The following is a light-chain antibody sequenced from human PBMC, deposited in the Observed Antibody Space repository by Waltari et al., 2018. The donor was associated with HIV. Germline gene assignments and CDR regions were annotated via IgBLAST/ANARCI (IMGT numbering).Light chain of an antibody. V-gene: IGLV2-14*01. Sequence: QSALTQPASVSGSPGQSITISCTGTGSDVGGHNSVPCYQQHPGKAPKLMIYEVSNRPSGVSNRFSGSKSCNTASLTISGLQAEDEADYYCSSYTSSSTVVFGGGTKLTVL. CDR1: GSDVGGHNS. J-gene: IGLJ2*01. CDR2: EVS. CDR3: SSYTSSSTVV.